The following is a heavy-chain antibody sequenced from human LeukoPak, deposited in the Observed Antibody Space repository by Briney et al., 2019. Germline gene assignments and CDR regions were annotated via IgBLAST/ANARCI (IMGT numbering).Heavy chain of an antibody. CDR3: ARGQYDFWSGYTNFDS. CDR1: GFTFSSYA. CDR2: ISSNGGST. D-gene: IGHD3-3*01. Sequence: GGSLRLSCAASGFTFSSYAMHWLRQAPGKGLEYVSAISSNGGSTYYANSVKGRFTISRDNSKNTLYLQMGSLRVEDMAVYYCARGQYDFWSGYTNFDSWGQGTLVTVSS. V-gene: IGHV3-64*01. J-gene: IGHJ4*02.